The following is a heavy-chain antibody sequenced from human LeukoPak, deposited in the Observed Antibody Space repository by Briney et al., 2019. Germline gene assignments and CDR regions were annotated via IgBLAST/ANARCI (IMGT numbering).Heavy chain of an antibody. Sequence: ASVKVSCKASGGTFSSYAISWVRQAPGQGLEWMGWISAYNGNTNYAQKLQGRVTMTTDTSTSTAYMELRSLRSDDTAVYYCARAPGGYYYDSSGYPDNWFDPWGQGTLVTVSS. CDR3: ARAPGGYYYDSSGYPDNWFDP. V-gene: IGHV1-18*01. J-gene: IGHJ5*02. D-gene: IGHD3-22*01. CDR1: GGTFSSYA. CDR2: ISAYNGNT.